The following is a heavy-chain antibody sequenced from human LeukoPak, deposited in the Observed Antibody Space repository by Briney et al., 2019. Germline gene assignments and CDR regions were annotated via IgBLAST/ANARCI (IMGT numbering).Heavy chain of an antibody. Sequence: GGSLRLSCAASGFTFSSYSMNWVRQAPGKGLEWVSSISSSSSYIYYADSVKGRFTISRDNAKNSLYLQMSSLRAEDTALYYCAKGDRVATMLEDAFDIWGQGTMVTVSS. D-gene: IGHD5-12*01. V-gene: IGHV3-21*04. CDR1: GFTFSSYS. J-gene: IGHJ3*02. CDR3: AKGDRVATMLEDAFDI. CDR2: ISSSSSYI.